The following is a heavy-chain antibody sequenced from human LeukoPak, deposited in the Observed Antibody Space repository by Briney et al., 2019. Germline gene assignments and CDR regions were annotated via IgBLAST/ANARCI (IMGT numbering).Heavy chain of an antibody. V-gene: IGHV3-7*01. D-gene: IGHD6-13*01. CDR1: GFTFGDYA. Sequence: GGSLRLSCTASGFTFGDYAMSWVRQAPGKGLEGVANIKQDGSEKYYVDSVKGRFTISRDNAKNSLYLQMNSLRAEDTAVYYCAREGSSSWSVHSWGQGTLVTVSS. CDR2: IKQDGSEK. CDR3: AREGSSSWSVHS. J-gene: IGHJ4*02.